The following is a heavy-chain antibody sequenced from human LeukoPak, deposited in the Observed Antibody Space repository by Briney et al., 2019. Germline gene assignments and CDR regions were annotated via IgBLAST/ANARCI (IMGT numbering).Heavy chain of an antibody. D-gene: IGHD3-22*01. Sequence: SETLSLTCAVSGGSISSSNWWSWVRQPPGKGLEWIGEIYHSGSTNYNPSLKSRVTISVDKSKNQFSLKLSSVTAADTAVYYCASSGYYGKPFDYWGQGTLVTVPS. CDR1: GGSISSSNW. CDR3: ASSGYYGKPFDY. CDR2: IYHSGST. V-gene: IGHV4-4*02. J-gene: IGHJ4*02.